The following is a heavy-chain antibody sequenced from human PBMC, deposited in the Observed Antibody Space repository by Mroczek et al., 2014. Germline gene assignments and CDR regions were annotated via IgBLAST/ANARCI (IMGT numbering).Heavy chain of an antibody. Sequence: EVQLVETGAEVKKPGESLKISCKGSGYSFTSYWIGWVRQMPGKGLEWMGIIYPGDSDTRYSPSFQGQVTISADKSISTAYLQWSSLKASDTAMYYCARQPSYDILTGPSDYGMDVWGQGTTVTVSS. CDR1: GYSFTSYW. J-gene: IGHJ6*02. CDR3: ARQPSYDILTGPSDYGMDV. D-gene: IGHD3-9*01. V-gene: IGHV5-51*01. CDR2: IYPGDSDT.